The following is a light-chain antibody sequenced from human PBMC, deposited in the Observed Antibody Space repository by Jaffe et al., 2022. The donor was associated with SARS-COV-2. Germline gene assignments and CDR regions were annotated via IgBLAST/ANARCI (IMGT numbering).Light chain of an antibody. CDR3: QSFDSSLSGYV. Sequence: QSVLTQPPSVSGAPGQRVTISCTGSSSNTGAGYDVHWYQHLPGTAPKLLIYGNSNRPSGVPDRFSGSKSGTSASLAITGLQAEDEADYYCQSFDSSLSGYVFGTGTKVTVL. V-gene: IGLV1-40*01. CDR2: GNS. CDR1: SSNTGAGYD. J-gene: IGLJ1*01.